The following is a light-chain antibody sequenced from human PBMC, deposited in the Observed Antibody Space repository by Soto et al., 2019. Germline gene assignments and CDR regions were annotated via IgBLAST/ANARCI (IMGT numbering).Light chain of an antibody. V-gene: IGKV3-20*01. CDR2: GAS. CDR3: QQYNSWLWT. CDR1: QSVSSTY. Sequence: IVLTQSPGTLSLSPGERATLSCRASQSVSSTYLAWYQQKPGQAPRLLIYGASSRATGIPARFSGSGSGTEFTLIISSLQSEDSAVYYCQQYNSWLWTFGQGTKVDI. J-gene: IGKJ1*01.